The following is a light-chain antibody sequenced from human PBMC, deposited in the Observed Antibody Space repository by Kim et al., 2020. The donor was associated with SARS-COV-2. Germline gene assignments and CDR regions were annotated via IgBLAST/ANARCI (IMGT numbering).Light chain of an antibody. Sequence: QSALTQPPSLSEAPGQRVTISCSGRSFNIGNNGVNWYQQLPGKAPKLLVYFDDLLPSGVSDRFSGSKSGTSASLAISGLQSEDEADYYCSSWDDSLNDLVFGGGTQLTVL. J-gene: IGLJ2*01. CDR3: SSWDDSLNDLV. CDR2: FDD. CDR1: SFNIGNNG. V-gene: IGLV1-36*01.